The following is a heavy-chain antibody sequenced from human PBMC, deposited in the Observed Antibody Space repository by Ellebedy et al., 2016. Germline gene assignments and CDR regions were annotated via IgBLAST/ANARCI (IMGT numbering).Heavy chain of an antibody. V-gene: IGHV1-46*01. CDR3: ARGYYYDSSGYYPSGYYYYMDV. CDR1: GYTFTSYY. J-gene: IGHJ6*03. Sequence: ASVKVSCKASGYTFTSYYMHWVRQAPGQGLEWMGIINPSGGSTSYAQKFQGRVTMTRDTSTSTVYMELSSLRSEDTAVYYCARGYYYDSSGYYPSGYYYYMDVWGKGTTVTVSS. CDR2: INPSGGST. D-gene: IGHD3-22*01.